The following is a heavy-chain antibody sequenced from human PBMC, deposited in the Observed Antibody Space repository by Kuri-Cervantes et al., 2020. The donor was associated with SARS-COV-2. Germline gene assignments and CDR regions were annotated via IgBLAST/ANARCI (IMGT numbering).Heavy chain of an antibody. CDR3: ARLTPRYCSSTSCYKGHAFDI. CDR1: GYSISSGYY. J-gene: IGHJ3*02. D-gene: IGHD2-2*02. Sequence: SETLSLTCAVSGYSISSGYYWGWIRQPPGKGLEWIGEINHSGSTNYNPSLKSRVTISVDTSKNQFSLKLSSVTAADTAVYYCARLTPRYCSSTSCYKGHAFDIWGQGTMVTVSS. V-gene: IGHV4-38-2*01. CDR2: INHSGST.